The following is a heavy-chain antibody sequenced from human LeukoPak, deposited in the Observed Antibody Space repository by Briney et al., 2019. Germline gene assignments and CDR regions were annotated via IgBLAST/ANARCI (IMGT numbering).Heavy chain of an antibody. Sequence: SETLSLTCAVYGGSFSGYYWSWIRQPPGKGLEWIGEINHSGSTNYKPSLKSRVTISVDTSKNQFSLKLSSVTAADTAVYYCARIGYSYGLTFDYWGQGTLVTVSS. CDR3: ARIGYSYGLTFDY. CDR2: INHSGST. J-gene: IGHJ4*02. V-gene: IGHV4-34*01. D-gene: IGHD5-18*01. CDR1: GGSFSGYY.